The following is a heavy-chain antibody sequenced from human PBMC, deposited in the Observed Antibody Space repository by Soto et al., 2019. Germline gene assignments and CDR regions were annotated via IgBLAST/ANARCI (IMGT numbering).Heavy chain of an antibody. CDR3: ATSYGSGYRAFDY. V-gene: IGHV1-69*02. CDR1: GDTFSFYT. D-gene: IGHD3-10*01. J-gene: IGHJ4*02. Sequence: QVQLVQSGAEVKKPGSSVKVSCKASGDTFSFYTINWVRQAPGLGLEWVGRINPILSMSNYAQKFQGRVTMTADKSTNTAYMELRSLRSEETAMYYCATSYGSGYRAFDYWGQGALVTVSS. CDR2: INPILSMS.